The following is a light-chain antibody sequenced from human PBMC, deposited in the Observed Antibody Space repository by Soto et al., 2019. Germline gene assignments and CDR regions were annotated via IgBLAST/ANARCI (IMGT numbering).Light chain of an antibody. J-gene: IGKJ4*01. CDR2: GAS. CDR1: QDISNF. Sequence: DIQMTQSPSSLSASVGVRVTITCRASQDISNFLAWFHQAPGKAPKSLIYGASSLQSGVPSKFSGSGSGTEFTLTISSLQPEDFGTYYCQQYHSHPATFGGGTKVEIQ. V-gene: IGKV1-16*02. CDR3: QQYHSHPAT.